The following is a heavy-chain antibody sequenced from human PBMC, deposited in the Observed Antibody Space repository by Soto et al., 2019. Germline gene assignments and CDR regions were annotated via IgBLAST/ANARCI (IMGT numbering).Heavy chain of an antibody. J-gene: IGHJ3*02. V-gene: IGHV3-23*01. CDR3: AKVREGQQLGDAFDI. CDR2: ISGSGGST. D-gene: IGHD6-13*01. CDR1: GFTFSSYA. Sequence: GGSLRLSCAASGFTFSSYAMSWVRQAPGKGLEWVSAISGSGGSTYYADSVKGRFTVSRDNSKNTLYLQMNSLRAEDTAVYYCAKVREGQQLGDAFDIWGQGTMVTVSS.